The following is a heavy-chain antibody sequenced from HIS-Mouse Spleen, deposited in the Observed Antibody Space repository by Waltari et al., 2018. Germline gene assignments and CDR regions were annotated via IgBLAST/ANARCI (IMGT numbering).Heavy chain of an antibody. CDR3: ARGLGINLLGSFDL. Sequence: EVQLVESGGGLVKPGGSLRLSCAASGFTFRSYSMNWVLQAPGKGLEWVSSISSSSSYIYYADSVKGRFTISRDNAKNSLYLQMNSLRAEDTAVYYCARGLGINLLGSFDLWGRGTLVTVSS. CDR1: GFTFRSYS. CDR2: ISSSSSYI. D-gene: IGHD2-8*02. V-gene: IGHV3-21*01. J-gene: IGHJ2*01.